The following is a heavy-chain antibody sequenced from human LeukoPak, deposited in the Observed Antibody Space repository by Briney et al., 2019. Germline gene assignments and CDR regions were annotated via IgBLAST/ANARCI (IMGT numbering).Heavy chain of an antibody. CDR1: GGSISSYY. V-gene: IGHV4-34*01. J-gene: IGHJ4*02. Sequence: SETLSLICTVSGGSISSYYWSWIRQPPGKGLEWIGEINHSGSTNYNPSLKSRVTISVDTSKNQFSLKLSSVTAADTAVYYCARMGVGWYSSGSTHSGYFDYWGQGTLVTVSS. CDR3: ARMGVGWYSSGSTHSGYFDY. D-gene: IGHD6-19*01. CDR2: INHSGST.